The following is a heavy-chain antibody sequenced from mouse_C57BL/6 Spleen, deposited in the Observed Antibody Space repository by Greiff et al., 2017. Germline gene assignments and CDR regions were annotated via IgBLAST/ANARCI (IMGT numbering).Heavy chain of an antibody. CDR3: ARGVLLRSHAMDY. D-gene: IGHD1-1*01. CDR2: IDPSDSET. V-gene: IGHV1-52*01. J-gene: IGHJ4*01. Sequence: QVQLKQPGAELVRPGSSVKLSCKASGYTFTSYWMHWVKPRPIQGLEWIGNIDPSDSETNYNQKFKDKATLTVDKSSSTAYMQLSSLTSEDSAVYYCARGVLLRSHAMDYWGQGTSVTVSS. CDR1: GYTFTSYW.